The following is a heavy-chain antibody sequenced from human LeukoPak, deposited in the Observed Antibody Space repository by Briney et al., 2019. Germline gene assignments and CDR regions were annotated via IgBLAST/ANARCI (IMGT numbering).Heavy chain of an antibody. CDR1: GFTFNNYA. CDR3: AKVDLWLALNY. CDR2: LSTSGAGT. D-gene: IGHD6-19*01. Sequence: GGSLRLSCAASGFTFNNYAMNWVRQAPGKGLEWVSGLSTSGAGTYYADSVKGRFTISRDNSKNTLYLQMNSLRAEDTAVYYCAKVDLWLALNYWGQGTLVTVSS. V-gene: IGHV3-23*01. J-gene: IGHJ4*02.